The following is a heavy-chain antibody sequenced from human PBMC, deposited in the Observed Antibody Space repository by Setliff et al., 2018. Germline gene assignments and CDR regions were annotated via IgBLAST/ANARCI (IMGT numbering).Heavy chain of an antibody. CDR1: GFTFSSYT. Sequence: GGSLRLSCEASGFTFSSYTMTWVRQAPGEGLEWVSGISARTGLTYYADSVKGRFTMSRDISKNTVYLHMTSLRAEDTAMYYCARGGYCSSTSCYRGNYYYGMDVWGQGTTVTVSS. J-gene: IGHJ6*02. V-gene: IGHV3-23*01. CDR2: ISARTGLT. D-gene: IGHD2-2*02. CDR3: ARGGYCSSTSCYRGNYYYGMDV.